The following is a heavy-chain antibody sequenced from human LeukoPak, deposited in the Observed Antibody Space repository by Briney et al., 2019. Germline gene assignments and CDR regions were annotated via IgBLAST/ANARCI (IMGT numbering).Heavy chain of an antibody. CDR1: GGSISSYY. V-gene: IGHV4-59*08. Sequence: SETLSLTCTVSGGSISSYYWSWIRQPPGKGLEWIGYIYYSGSTNYNPSLKSRVTMSVDTSKNQFSLKLSTVTAADTAVYYCARHLGGYNYWGQGTLVTVSS. D-gene: IGHD5-12*01. CDR2: IYYSGST. J-gene: IGHJ4*02. CDR3: ARHLGGYNY.